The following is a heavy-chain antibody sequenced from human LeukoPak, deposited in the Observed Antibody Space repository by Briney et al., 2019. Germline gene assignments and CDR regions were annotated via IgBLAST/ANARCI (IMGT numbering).Heavy chain of an antibody. Sequence: ASVKVSCKASGGTFSSYAISWVRQAPGQGLEWMGRIIPILGIANYARKFQGRVTITADKSTSTAYMELSSLRSEDTAVYYCARVGDSSSGSAAFDYWGQGTLVTVSS. D-gene: IGHD6-6*01. CDR1: GGTFSSYA. CDR2: IIPILGIA. V-gene: IGHV1-69*04. CDR3: ARVGDSSSGSAAFDY. J-gene: IGHJ4*02.